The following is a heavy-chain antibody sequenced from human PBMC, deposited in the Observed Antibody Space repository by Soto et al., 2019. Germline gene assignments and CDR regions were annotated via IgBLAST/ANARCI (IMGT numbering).Heavy chain of an antibody. D-gene: IGHD3-10*01. CDR3: ARGAHVTIVQGVIVSYGLDV. J-gene: IGHJ6*02. CDR2: IYHSGTT. CDR1: GASISSGGYC. Sequence: QLQLQQSASGLVRPSQSLSLTCAVSGASISSGGYCWTWIRQTPGKGLELIGNIYHSGTTYYNPSLRSRVTISVDRSKNQFFLKLTSVTAADTAVYYCARGAHVTIVQGVIVSYGLDVWGQGTTVTVSS. V-gene: IGHV4-30-2*01.